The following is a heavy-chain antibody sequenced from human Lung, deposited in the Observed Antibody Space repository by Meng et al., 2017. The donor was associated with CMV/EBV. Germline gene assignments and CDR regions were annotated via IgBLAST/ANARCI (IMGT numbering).Heavy chain of an antibody. V-gene: IGHV3-7*01. Sequence: SCAASGTTFSGSWITWVRQAPGKGLEWVANITQDGSEEYYVDSVKGRFTISRENAKNTLYLQMNSLRAEDTALYYCATDCTFGSCSHTGYYSYYYGMGVWXQGTAVTVSS. J-gene: IGHJ6*02. CDR1: GTTFSGSW. D-gene: IGHD2-15*01. CDR3: ATDCTFGSCSHTGYYSYYYGMGV. CDR2: ITQDGSEE.